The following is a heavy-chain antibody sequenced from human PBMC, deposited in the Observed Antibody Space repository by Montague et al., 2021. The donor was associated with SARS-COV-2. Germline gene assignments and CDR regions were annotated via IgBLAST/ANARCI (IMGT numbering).Heavy chain of an antibody. V-gene: IGHV4-39*01. Sequence: SETLSLTCTVSGGSVSSISSHWGWIRQPPGKGLEYIGSFYYAGGTQYNPSLKSRVTISVDTSNDQFSLKMNSVTAADTAVYFCARLYGSSFDYWGQGALATVTS. D-gene: IGHD3-10*01. CDR2: FYYAGGT. J-gene: IGHJ4*02. CDR3: ARLYGSSFDY. CDR1: GGSVSSISSH.